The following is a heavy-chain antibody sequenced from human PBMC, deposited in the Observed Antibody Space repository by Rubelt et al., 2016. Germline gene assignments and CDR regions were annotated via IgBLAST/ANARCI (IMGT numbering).Heavy chain of an antibody. J-gene: IGHJ4*02. Sequence: EVQLVQSGAEVKKPGESLRISCRGSGYRFTNYWIGWVRQMPGKGLEWMGIIHPGDSATRYSPSFQGQATIAADKSINTAYLQWSSLKASDTAIYYRSRLMGYSTIDYWGQGTLVTVSS. V-gene: IGHV5-51*01. CDR3: SRLMGYSTIDY. CDR2: IHPGDSAT. D-gene: IGHD5-12*01. CDR1: GYRFTNYW.